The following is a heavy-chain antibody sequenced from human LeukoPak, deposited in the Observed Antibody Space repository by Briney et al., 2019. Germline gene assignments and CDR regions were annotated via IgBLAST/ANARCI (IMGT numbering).Heavy chain of an antibody. CDR1: GGSVSSGSYY. J-gene: IGHJ4*02. D-gene: IGHD3-10*01. CDR3: ARAMLYYYGSGSYWGTFDY. V-gene: IGHV4-61*01. CDR2: IHYSGST. Sequence: KPSETLSLTCTVSGGSVSSGSYYWSWIRQPPGKGLDWIGYIHYSGSTNYSPSLKSRVTISVDTSKNQFSLKLSSVTAADTAVYYCARAMLYYYGSGSYWGTFDYWGQGTLVTVSS.